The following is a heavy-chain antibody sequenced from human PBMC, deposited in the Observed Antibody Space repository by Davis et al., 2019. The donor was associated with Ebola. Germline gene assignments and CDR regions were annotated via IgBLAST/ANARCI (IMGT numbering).Heavy chain of an antibody. CDR1: GFTFSSYA. J-gene: IGHJ3*02. Sequence: GGSLRLSCAASGFTFSSYAMHWVRQAPGKGLEWVAVISYDGSNKYYADSVKGRFTISRDNSKNTLYLQMNSLRAEDTAVYYCARVSLGYCSSTSCYFNAFDIWGQGTMVTVSS. CDR3: ARVSLGYCSSTSCYFNAFDI. D-gene: IGHD2-2*01. V-gene: IGHV3-30-3*01. CDR2: ISYDGSNK.